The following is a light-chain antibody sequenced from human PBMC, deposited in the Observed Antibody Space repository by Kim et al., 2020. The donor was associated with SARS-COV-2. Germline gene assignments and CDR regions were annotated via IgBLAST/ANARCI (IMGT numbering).Light chain of an antibody. J-gene: IGKJ4*01. V-gene: IGKV1-16*02. CDR3: QQHKSYPLT. CDR2: AAS. Sequence: ASVGDRVTITCRASQDISNSLAWFQQKPGKAPKSLIYAASGLQSGVPSKFSGSGSGTDFTLTISNLQPEDFATYYCQQHKSYPLTFGGGTKVDIK. CDR1: QDISNS.